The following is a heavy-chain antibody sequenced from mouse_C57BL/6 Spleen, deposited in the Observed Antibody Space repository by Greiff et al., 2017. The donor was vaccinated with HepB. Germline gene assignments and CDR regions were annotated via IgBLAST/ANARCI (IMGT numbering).Heavy chain of an antibody. CDR1: GFSLTSYG. Sequence: QVQLKQSGPGLVQPSQSLSITCTVSGFSLTSYGVHWVRQSPGKGLEWLGVIWSSGSTDYNAAFISRLSISKDNSKSQVFFKMNSLQADDTAIYYCARRGVPYAMDYWGQGTSVTVSS. CDR2: IWSSGST. J-gene: IGHJ4*01. V-gene: IGHV2-2*01. CDR3: ARRGVPYAMDY.